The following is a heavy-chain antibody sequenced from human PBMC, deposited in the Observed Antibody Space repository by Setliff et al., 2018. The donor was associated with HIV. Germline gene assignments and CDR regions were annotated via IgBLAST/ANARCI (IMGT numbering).Heavy chain of an antibody. D-gene: IGHD2-21*01. CDR1: GFTFSSYW. CDR2: IKQDGSEK. J-gene: IGHJ6*02. CDR3: VGMDIVVVLPPDV. Sequence: PGGSLRLSCAASGFTFSSYWMSWVRQAPGKGLEWVANIKQDGSEKYYVDSVKGRFTISRDNAKNSLYLQMNSLRAEDTAVYYCVGMDIVVVLPPDVWGQGTTVTVSS. V-gene: IGHV3-7*01.